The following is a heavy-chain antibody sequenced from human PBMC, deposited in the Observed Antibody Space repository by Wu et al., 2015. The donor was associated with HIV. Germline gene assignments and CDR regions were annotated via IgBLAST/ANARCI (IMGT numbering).Heavy chain of an antibody. CDR3: ARNFPSITMLVVPTGYFHH. Sequence: QVQLVQSGAEVKKPGASVKVSCKASGYTFTNHYMHWVRQAPGQGLEWMGWINPNSGVTNYTQKFQGRVTMTRDTSINTAYMELSRLRSDDTAVYYCARNFPSITMLVVPTGYFHHWGQGTWSPSPQ. V-gene: IGHV1-2*02. D-gene: IGHD3-22*01. CDR1: GYTFTNHY. CDR2: INPNSGVT. J-gene: IGHJ1*01.